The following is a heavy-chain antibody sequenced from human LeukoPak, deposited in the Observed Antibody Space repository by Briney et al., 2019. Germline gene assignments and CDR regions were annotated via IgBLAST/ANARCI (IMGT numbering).Heavy chain of an antibody. Sequence: SVKVSCKASGGTFSSYAISWVRQAPGQGLEWMGRIIPIFGIANYAQKFQGRVTITADKSTSTAYMELSSLRSEDTAVYYCARVYGSGSYYNEPYYYYYGMDVWGQGTTVTVSS. D-gene: IGHD3-10*01. CDR2: IIPIFGIA. CDR1: GGTFSSYA. V-gene: IGHV1-69*04. CDR3: ARVYGSGSYYNEPYYYYYGMDV. J-gene: IGHJ6*02.